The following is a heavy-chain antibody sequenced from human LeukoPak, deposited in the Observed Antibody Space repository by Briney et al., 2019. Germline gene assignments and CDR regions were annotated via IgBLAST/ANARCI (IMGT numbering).Heavy chain of an antibody. V-gene: IGHV3-21*01. J-gene: IGHJ5*02. Sequence: GGSLRLSCAASGFIFSSYSMNWVRQAPGKGLEWVSSISSSSSYIYYADSVKGRFTISRDNAKNSLYLQMNSLRAEDTAVYYCARDHCSSTSCYTGPNWFDPWGQGTLVTVSS. CDR1: GFIFSSYS. D-gene: IGHD2-2*02. CDR2: ISSSSSYI. CDR3: ARDHCSSTSCYTGPNWFDP.